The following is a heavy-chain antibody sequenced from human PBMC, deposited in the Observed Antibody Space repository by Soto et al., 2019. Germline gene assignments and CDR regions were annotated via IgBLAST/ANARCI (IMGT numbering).Heavy chain of an antibody. CDR2: ISSSGSPI. CDR3: ARGGPQLHAMDV. Sequence: QVQLVESGGGLVKPGGSLRLSCAASGFTFSDYYMTWIRQAPGKGLEWVSYISSSGSPIYYADSVKGRFTISRDNAKNSLSREMNSLSAEDTAVHYCARGGPQLHAMDVWGQGTTVTVSS. D-gene: IGHD2-2*01. J-gene: IGHJ6*02. CDR1: GFTFSDYY. V-gene: IGHV3-11*01.